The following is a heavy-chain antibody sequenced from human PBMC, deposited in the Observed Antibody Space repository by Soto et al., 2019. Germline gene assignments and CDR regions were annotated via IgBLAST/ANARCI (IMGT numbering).Heavy chain of an antibody. J-gene: IGHJ5*02. CDR2: INPNSGGT. CDR1: GYTFTGYY. Sequence: ASVKVSCKASGYTFTGYYMHWVRQAPGQGLEWMGWINPNSGGTNYAQKFQGRVTMTRDTSISTAYMELSRLRSDDTAVYYCARVHCSSTSCYMRLRFDPWGKGTLVTVSS. V-gene: IGHV1-2*02. CDR3: ARVHCSSTSCYMRLRFDP. D-gene: IGHD2-2*02.